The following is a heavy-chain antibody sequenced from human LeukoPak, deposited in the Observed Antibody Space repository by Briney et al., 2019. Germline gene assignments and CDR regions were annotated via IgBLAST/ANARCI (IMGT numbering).Heavy chain of an antibody. CDR3: ARGTYYYGSVSYYTRDY. J-gene: IGHJ4*02. V-gene: IGHV4-34*01. CDR1: GGSFSGYY. D-gene: IGHD3-10*01. CDR2: INHSGST. Sequence: SETLSLTCAVYGGSFSGYYWSWIRQPPGNGLEWIGEINHSGSTNYNPSLKSRVTISVDTSKNQFSLKLSSVTAADTAVYYCARGTYYYGSVSYYTRDYWGQGTLVTVSS.